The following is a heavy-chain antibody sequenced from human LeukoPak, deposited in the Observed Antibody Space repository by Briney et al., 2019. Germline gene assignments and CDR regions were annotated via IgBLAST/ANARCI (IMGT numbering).Heavy chain of an antibody. CDR2: MNPHSGNT. D-gene: IGHD3-22*01. CDR1: GYRFTSYD. J-gene: IGHJ4*02. Sequence: ASVKVSCKTSGYRFTSYDINWVRQAAGHGLEWMGWMNPHSGNTGYAQKFQGRLTLPRNTSISTAYMELSSLTSEDTAVYYCARGSENNFDSSGPIGFWGQGTLVTVSS. V-gene: IGHV1-8*01. CDR3: ARGSENNFDSSGPIGF.